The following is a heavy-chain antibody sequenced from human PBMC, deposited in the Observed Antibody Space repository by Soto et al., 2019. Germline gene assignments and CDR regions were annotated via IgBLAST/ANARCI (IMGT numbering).Heavy chain of an antibody. Sequence: VGSLRLSCAGSGFTSNDAWMNWVRQAPGKGLEWVGRIKSESDGGTTAYTAPVKGRFTISRDDSKNTEYMQMNSLRTEDTALYYCMTDRQYRPAYWGQGT. V-gene: IGHV3-15*07. CDR2: IKSESDGGTT. D-gene: IGHD3-16*02. CDR3: MTDRQYRPAY. J-gene: IGHJ4*02. CDR1: GFTSNDAW.